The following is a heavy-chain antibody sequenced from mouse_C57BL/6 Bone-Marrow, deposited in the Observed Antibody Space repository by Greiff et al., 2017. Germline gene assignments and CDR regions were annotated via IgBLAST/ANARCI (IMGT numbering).Heavy chain of an antibody. J-gene: IGHJ2*01. V-gene: IGHV1-81*01. CDR1: GYTFTSYG. CDR2: IYPRSGNT. CDR3: ARRGYYGSSYDYFDY. Sequence: VQLQQSGAELARPGASVKLSCTASGYTFTSYGISWVKQRTGQGLEWIGEIYPRSGNTYYNEKFKGKATLTADKSSSTAYMELRSLTSEDSAVYFCARRGYYGSSYDYFDYWGQGTTLTVSS. D-gene: IGHD1-1*01.